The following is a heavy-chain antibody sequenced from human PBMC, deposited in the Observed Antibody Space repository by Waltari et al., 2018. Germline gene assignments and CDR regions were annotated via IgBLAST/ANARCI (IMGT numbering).Heavy chain of an antibody. CDR1: GFTFSSYD. Sequence: DVQLVESGGGLVQPGGSLRLSCAASGFTFSSYDMHWVRQATGKGLEWVSAIGTAGEAYDPGYAKARFNNSRETAKKSLYLQMNSVRAGDTAVYYCARGGSGSSWEGSFDYWGQGTLVTVSS. D-gene: IGHD6-13*01. J-gene: IGHJ4*02. CDR2: IGTAGEA. V-gene: IGHV3-13*01. CDR3: ARGGSGSSWEGSFDY.